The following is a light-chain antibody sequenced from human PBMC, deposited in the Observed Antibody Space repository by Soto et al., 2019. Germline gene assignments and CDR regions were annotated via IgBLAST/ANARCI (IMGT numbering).Light chain of an antibody. J-gene: IGLJ1*01. CDR3: SSYTSSSVYV. CDR1: SSDVGGYNY. V-gene: IGLV2-14*01. CDR2: DVS. Sequence: QSVLPQPASVSGSPGQSITISCTGTSSDVGGYNYVSWYQQHPGKAPKLMIYDVSNRPSGVSNRFSGSKSGNTASLTISGLQDEDEADYYCSSYTSSSVYVFGTGTKVTVL.